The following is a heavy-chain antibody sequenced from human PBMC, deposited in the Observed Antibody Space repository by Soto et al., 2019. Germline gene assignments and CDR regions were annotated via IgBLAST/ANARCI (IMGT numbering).Heavy chain of an antibody. V-gene: IGHV3-43*01. D-gene: IGHD6-6*01. CDR2: ISWDGGST. CDR3: AKPQSRNIAARQGDAFDI. J-gene: IGHJ3*02. CDR1: GFTFDDYT. Sequence: GGSLRLSCAASGFTFDDYTMHWVRQAPGKGLEWVSLISWDGGSTYYADSVKGRFTISRDNSKNSLYLQMNSLRTEDTALYYCAKPQSRNIAARQGDAFDIWGQGTMVTVSS.